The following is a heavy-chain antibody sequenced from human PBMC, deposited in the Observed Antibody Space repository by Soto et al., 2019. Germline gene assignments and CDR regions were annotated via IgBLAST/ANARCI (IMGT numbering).Heavy chain of an antibody. CDR2: TRNKANSYTT. D-gene: IGHD4-17*01. Sequence: EVQLVESGGGLVQPGRSLRLSCAASGCTFSDHYMDWVRQAPGKGLEWVGRTRNKANSYTTEYAASVKGRFTISRDDSKNSLYLQMNSLKTEDTAVYYCARASYGDYVGAFDIWGQGTMVTVSS. V-gene: IGHV3-72*01. CDR3: ARASYGDYVGAFDI. J-gene: IGHJ3*02. CDR1: GCTFSDHY.